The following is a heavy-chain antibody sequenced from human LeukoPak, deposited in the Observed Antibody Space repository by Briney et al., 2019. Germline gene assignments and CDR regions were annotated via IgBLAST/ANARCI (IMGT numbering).Heavy chain of an antibody. CDR1: GYTFTGYY. Sequence: ASVKVSCKASGYTFTGYYMHWVRQAPGQGLEWMGWINPNSGGTNYAQKLQGRVTMTTDTSTSTAYMELRSLRSDDTAVYYCAREGGYCSSTSCYPDYWGQGTLVTVSS. J-gene: IGHJ4*02. CDR3: AREGGYCSSTSCYPDY. V-gene: IGHV1-2*02. D-gene: IGHD2-2*01. CDR2: INPNSGGT.